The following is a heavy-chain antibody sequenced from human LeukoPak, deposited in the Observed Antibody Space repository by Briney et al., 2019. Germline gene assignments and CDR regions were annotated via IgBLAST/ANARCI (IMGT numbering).Heavy chain of an antibody. CDR3: ARMATVGGGFDY. CDR2: ISYDGSNK. D-gene: IGHD5-24*01. J-gene: IGHJ4*02. Sequence: GGSLRLSCAASGFTFSSYAMHWVRQAPGKGLEWVAVISYDGSNKYYADSVKGRFTISRGNSKNTLYLQMNSLRAEDTAVYYCARMATVGGGFDYWGQGTLVTVSS. V-gene: IGHV3-30-3*01. CDR1: GFTFSSYA.